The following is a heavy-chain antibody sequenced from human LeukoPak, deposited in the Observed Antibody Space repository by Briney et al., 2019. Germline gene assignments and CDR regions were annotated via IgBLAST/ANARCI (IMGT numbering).Heavy chain of an antibody. J-gene: IGHJ1*01. CDR2: IIPIFGTA. CDR3: ARHPGQQLVPEYFQH. CDR1: PRTLSSYA. D-gene: IGHD6-13*01. Sequence: GSSLKDACKPSPRTLSSYAISCVRQAPGHALEWLAGIIPIFGTANYAQKFQGRVTITADESTSTAYMELSSLRSEDTAVYYCARHPGQQLVPEYFQHWGQGTLVTVSS. V-gene: IGHV1-69*13.